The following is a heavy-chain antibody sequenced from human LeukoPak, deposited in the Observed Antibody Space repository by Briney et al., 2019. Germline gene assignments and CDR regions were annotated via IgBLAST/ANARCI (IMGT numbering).Heavy chain of an antibody. CDR1: GFTFSSYS. D-gene: IGHD6-13*01. Sequence: GRSLRLSRAASGFTFSSYSMNWVRQAPGKGLEWVSSISSSSSYIYYADSVKGRFTISRDNAKNSLYLQMNSLRAEDTAVYYCARDGRFYSSSQHDYWGQGTLVTVSS. CDR2: ISSSSSYI. CDR3: ARDGRFYSSSQHDY. V-gene: IGHV3-21*01. J-gene: IGHJ4*02.